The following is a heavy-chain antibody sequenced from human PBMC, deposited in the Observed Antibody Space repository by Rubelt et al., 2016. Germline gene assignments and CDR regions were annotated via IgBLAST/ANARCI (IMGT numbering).Heavy chain of an antibody. V-gene: IGHV4-39*01. D-gene: IGHD2-2*01. Sequence: QLQLQESGPGLVKPSETLSLTCSVSGGSITSSSYYWGWIRQPPGKGLEWIGSIHCSGDSYYNPSLKSRVTMSVDTSKNQVSLRLRDGGAAETAVYYCATQRLYCRRTGCYDLDDWGQGTLVTVAS. CDR2: IHCSGDS. CDR1: GGSITSSSYY. CDR3: ATQRLYCRRTGCYDLDD. J-gene: IGHJ4*02.